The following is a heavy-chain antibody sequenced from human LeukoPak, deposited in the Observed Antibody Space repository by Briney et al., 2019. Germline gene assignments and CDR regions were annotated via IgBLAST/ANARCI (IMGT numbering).Heavy chain of an antibody. D-gene: IGHD6-6*01. J-gene: IGHJ5*02. CDR3: ARAKRIAARQGWFDP. Sequence: ASVKVSCKASGYTFTGYYMHWVRQAPGQGLEWMGWINPNSGGTNYAQKFQGRVTMTRDTSIRTAYMELSRLRSDDTAVYYCARAKRIAARQGWFDPWGQGTLVTVSS. V-gene: IGHV1-2*02. CDR2: INPNSGGT. CDR1: GYTFTGYY.